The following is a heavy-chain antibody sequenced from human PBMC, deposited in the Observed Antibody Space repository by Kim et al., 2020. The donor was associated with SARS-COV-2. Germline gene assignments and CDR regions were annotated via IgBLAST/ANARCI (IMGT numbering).Heavy chain of an antibody. CDR3: ARIVTRRMGDIDY. CDR1: GYSISSGYY. Sequence: SETLSLTCTVSGYSISSGYYWGWIRQPPGKGLEWIGSIYHSGSTYYNPSLKSRVTISVDTSKNQFSLKLSSVTAADTAVYYCARIVTRRMGDIDYWGQGTLVTVSS. V-gene: IGHV4-38-2*02. D-gene: IGHD2-8*01. CDR2: IYHSGST. J-gene: IGHJ4*02.